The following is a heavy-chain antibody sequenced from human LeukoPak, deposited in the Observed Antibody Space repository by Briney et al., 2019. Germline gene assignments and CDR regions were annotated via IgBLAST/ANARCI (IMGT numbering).Heavy chain of an antibody. D-gene: IGHD5-24*01. CDR3: ATAPPLEMATTEDAFDI. CDR1: GYTFTSYY. CDR2: INPSGGST. Sequence: ASVKVSCKASGYTFTSYYMHWVRQAPGQGLEWMGIINPSGGSTSYAQKFQGRVTMTRDMSTSTVYMELSSLRSEDTAVYYCATAPPLEMATTEDAFDIWGQGTMVTVSS. J-gene: IGHJ3*02. V-gene: IGHV1-46*01.